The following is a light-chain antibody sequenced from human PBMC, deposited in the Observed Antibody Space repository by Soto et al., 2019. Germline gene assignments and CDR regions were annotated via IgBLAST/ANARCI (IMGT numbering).Light chain of an antibody. CDR1: ISDVGGYNY. V-gene: IGLV2-11*01. CDR3: CSYAGNYVYV. J-gene: IGLJ1*01. Sequence: QSALTQPRSVSGSPGQSVTISCTGTISDVGGYNYVSWYQHHPGKAPKLMIYDVNKRPSGVPDRFSGSKSGNTASLTISGLQTEDEADYYCCSYAGNYVYVFGTGTKLTVL. CDR2: DVN.